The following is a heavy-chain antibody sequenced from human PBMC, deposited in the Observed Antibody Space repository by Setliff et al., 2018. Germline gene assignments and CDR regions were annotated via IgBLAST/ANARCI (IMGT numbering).Heavy chain of an antibody. CDR3: ARDGGNGVDY. Sequence: GASVKVSCKASGYTLNNYAMNWVRQAPGQGFEWMGWINTKTGNPTYAQDFTGRLAFSLDTSVNAAFVQISSLKAEDTAVYYCARDGGNGVDYWGQGTLVTVSS. CDR2: INTKTGNP. CDR1: GYTLNNYA. J-gene: IGHJ4*02. D-gene: IGHD3-16*01. V-gene: IGHV7-4-1*02.